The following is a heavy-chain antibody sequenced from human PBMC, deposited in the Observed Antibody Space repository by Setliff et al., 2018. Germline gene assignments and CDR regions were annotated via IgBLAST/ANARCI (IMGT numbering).Heavy chain of an antibody. J-gene: IGHJ6*02. D-gene: IGHD3-3*01. Sequence: GGSLRLSCAASGFTFSSYAMHWVRQAPGKGLEYVSAISNNGGSTYYATSVKGRFTISRDNSKNTLYLQMGSLRAEDMAVYYCAKVNNRFWSGYYPYYYGMDVWGQGTTVTVSS. CDR1: GFTFSSYA. CDR3: AKVNNRFWSGYYPYYYGMDV. CDR2: ISNNGGST. V-gene: IGHV3-64*01.